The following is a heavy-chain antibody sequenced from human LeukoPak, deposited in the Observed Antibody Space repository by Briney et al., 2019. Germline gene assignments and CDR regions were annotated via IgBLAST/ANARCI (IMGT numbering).Heavy chain of an antibody. D-gene: IGHD3-22*01. V-gene: IGHV1-8*01. CDR1: GYTFTSYD. Sequence: ASVKFSCKASGYTFTSYDINWVRQATGQGLEWMGWMNPNSGNTGYAQKFQGRVTMTRNTSISTAYMELSSLRSEDTAVYYCARYDSSGYYYVAAFDIWGQGAMVTVSS. J-gene: IGHJ3*02. CDR2: MNPNSGNT. CDR3: ARYDSSGYYYVAAFDI.